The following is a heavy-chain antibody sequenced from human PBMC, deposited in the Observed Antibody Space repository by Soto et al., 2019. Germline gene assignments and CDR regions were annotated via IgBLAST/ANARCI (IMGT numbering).Heavy chain of an antibody. CDR1: GFTFSSYE. V-gene: IGHV3-48*03. CDR3: ARDRRYSSGWYYGMDV. CDR2: ISSSGSTI. Sequence: GGSLRLSCAASGFTFSSYEMNWVRQAPGKGLEWVSYISSSGSTIYYPDSVKGRFTISRDNAKNSLYLQMNSLRAEDTAVYYCARDRRYSSGWYYGMDVWGQGTTVTVSS. J-gene: IGHJ6*02. D-gene: IGHD6-19*01.